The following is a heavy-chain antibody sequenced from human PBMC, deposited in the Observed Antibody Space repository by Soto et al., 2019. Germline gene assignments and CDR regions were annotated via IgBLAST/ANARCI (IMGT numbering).Heavy chain of an antibody. J-gene: IGHJ4*02. Sequence: SETLSLTCTVSGGSISSYYWSWIRQPPGKGLEWIGYFYYSGSTNYNPSLKSRVTISVDTSKNQFSLKLSSVTAADTAVYYCARALGPYGSGSYYVTAFDYWGQGTLVTVSS. D-gene: IGHD3-10*01. CDR1: GGSISSYY. CDR3: ARALGPYGSGSYYVTAFDY. CDR2: FYYSGST. V-gene: IGHV4-59*01.